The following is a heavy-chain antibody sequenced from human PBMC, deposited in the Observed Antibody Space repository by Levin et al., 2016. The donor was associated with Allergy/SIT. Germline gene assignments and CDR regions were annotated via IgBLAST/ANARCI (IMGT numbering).Heavy chain of an antibody. V-gene: IGHV4-31*03. CDR1: GGSISSGGYY. CDR3: ARGDHYYDSSGYWNWFDP. Sequence: SETLSLTCTVSGGSISSGGYYWSWIRQHPGKGLEWIGYIYYSGSTYYNPSLKSRVTISVDTSKNQFSLKLSSVTAADTAVYYCARGDHYYDSSGYWNWFDPWGQGTLVTVSS. J-gene: IGHJ5*02. D-gene: IGHD3-22*01. CDR2: IYYSGST.